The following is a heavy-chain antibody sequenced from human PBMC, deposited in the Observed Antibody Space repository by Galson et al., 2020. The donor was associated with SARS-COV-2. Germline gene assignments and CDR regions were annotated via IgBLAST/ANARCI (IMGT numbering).Heavy chain of an antibody. CDR2: IDPSDSYT. J-gene: IGHJ4*02. D-gene: IGHD3-9*01. Sequence: GESLKISCQGSGYDFRSSWITWVRQMPGKGLEWMGRIDPSDSYTNYSPSFQGHVTISVDNSLSTAYLQWSSLKASDTAIYYCAGRVELTGTGVFDYWGQGTLVTVSS. CDR3: AGRVELTGTGVFDY. CDR1: GYDFRSSW. V-gene: IGHV5-10-1*01.